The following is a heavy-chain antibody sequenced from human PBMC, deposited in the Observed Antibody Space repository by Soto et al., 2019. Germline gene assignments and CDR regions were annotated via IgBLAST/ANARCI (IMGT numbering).Heavy chain of an antibody. Sequence: EVQLVESGGDLVKPGGSLRLSCAASGFTFSSYSMNWVRQAPGKGLEWVSSISSSSSYIYYADSVKGRFTISRDNAKNSLYLQMNSLRAEDTAVYYCARPPPGGHYYYYYYMDVWGKGTTVTVSS. CDR1: GFTFSSYS. CDR3: ARPPPGGHYYYYYYMDV. D-gene: IGHD3-10*01. V-gene: IGHV3-21*01. CDR2: ISSSSSYI. J-gene: IGHJ6*03.